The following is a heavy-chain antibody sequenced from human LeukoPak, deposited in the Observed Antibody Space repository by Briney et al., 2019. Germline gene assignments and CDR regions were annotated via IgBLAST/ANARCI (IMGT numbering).Heavy chain of an antibody. CDR3: ARDGDSGSYWFDY. Sequence: PGGSLRLSCAASGFTFSSYAMSWVRQAPGKGLEWVSAISGSGGSTYYADSVKGRFTISRDNSKNTLYLQMNSLRAEDTAVYYCARDGDSGSYWFDYWGQGTLVTVSS. J-gene: IGHJ4*02. D-gene: IGHD1-26*01. V-gene: IGHV3-23*01. CDR2: ISGSGGST. CDR1: GFTFSSYA.